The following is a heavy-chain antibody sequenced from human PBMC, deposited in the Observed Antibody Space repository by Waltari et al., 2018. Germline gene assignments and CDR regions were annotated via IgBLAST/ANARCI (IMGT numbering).Heavy chain of an antibody. CDR3: ASGYSGRDNWFDP. D-gene: IGHD1-26*01. J-gene: IGHJ5*02. CDR1: GGPFRRYA. Sequence: QVQQVQSGAAVRRPGSSVKVSCKASGGPFRRYAIRWVRQAPGQGLEWMGGIIPIFGTANYAQKFQGRVTITADESTSTAYMELSSLRSEDTAVYYCASGYSGRDNWFDPWGQGTLVTVSS. V-gene: IGHV1-69*12. CDR2: IIPIFGTA.